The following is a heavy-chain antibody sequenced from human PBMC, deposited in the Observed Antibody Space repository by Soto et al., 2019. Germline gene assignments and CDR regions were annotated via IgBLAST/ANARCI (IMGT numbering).Heavy chain of an antibody. V-gene: IGHV5-51*01. CDR2: FFPGYSDA. J-gene: IGHJ6*02. D-gene: IGHD5-18*01. CDR3: AREGRSMVKGYYYAMDV. CDR1: GXSXXTYW. Sequence: PGESLKISCQGYGXSXXTYWIAXXRQMXXXXLGWLGIFFPGYSDAVYSPSFQGQVTISADRSISTAYLQWSSLKASDTAIYYCAREGRSMVKGYYYAMDVWGQGTTVTVSS.